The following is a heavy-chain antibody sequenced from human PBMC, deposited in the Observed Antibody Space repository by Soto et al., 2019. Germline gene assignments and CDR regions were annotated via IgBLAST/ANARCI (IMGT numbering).Heavy chain of an antibody. CDR1: GSSLSTNLMC. V-gene: IGHV2-70*01. CDR3: ARIRDSRYRYFAF. CDR2: INWDDDE. J-gene: IGHJ4*02. Sequence: SGPTLVNPTQTLTLTCTFSGSSLSTNLMCVGWIRQPPGKALEWLALINWDDDEYYNKSLKTRLTISKDTSKNQVVLTLTNMDPVDTATYYCARIRDSRYRYFAFWGPGTLVTVSS. D-gene: IGHD3-22*01.